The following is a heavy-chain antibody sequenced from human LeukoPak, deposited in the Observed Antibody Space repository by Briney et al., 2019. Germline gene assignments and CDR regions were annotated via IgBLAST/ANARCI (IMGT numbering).Heavy chain of an antibody. CDR2: IWYDGSNK. Sequence: GGSLRLSCAASGFTFSSYGMHWVRQAPGKGLEWVAVIWYDGSNKYYADSVKGRFTISRDNSKNTLYLQMNSLRAEDTAVYYCARGKWELRVWYYMDVWGKGTTVTVSS. D-gene: IGHD1-26*01. CDR1: GFTFSSYG. V-gene: IGHV3-33*01. CDR3: ARGKWELRVWYYMDV. J-gene: IGHJ6*03.